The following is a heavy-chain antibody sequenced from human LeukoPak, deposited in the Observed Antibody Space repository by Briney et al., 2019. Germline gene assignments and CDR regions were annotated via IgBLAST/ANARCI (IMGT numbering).Heavy chain of an antibody. CDR3: ARQGGYCSSTSCHRS. V-gene: IGHV4-61*02. CDR1: GGSISSGRYY. D-gene: IGHD2-2*02. CDR2: VYTSGST. J-gene: IGHJ3*01. Sequence: SETLSLTCTVSGGSISSGRYYWTWVRQPAGTGLEWIGRVYTSGSTKYNPSLKSRVTIEMDTSGNQFSLKLSSVTAADTAVYYCARQGGYCSSTSCHRSWGQGTMVTVSS.